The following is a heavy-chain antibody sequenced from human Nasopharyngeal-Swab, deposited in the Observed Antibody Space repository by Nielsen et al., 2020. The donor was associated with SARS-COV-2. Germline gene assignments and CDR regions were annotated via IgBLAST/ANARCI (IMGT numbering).Heavy chain of an antibody. CDR3: ARSQKGYYYDSSGYFY. V-gene: IGHV4-34*01. CDR2: ISHDGTT. Sequence: ESLKISCAVYGGSFDGNWWTWIRQSPGKGLEWIGEISHDGTTNYNPSLKSRVTISVDTSKNQFSLKLSSVTAADTAVYYCARSQKGYYYDSSGYFYWGQGTLVTVSS. D-gene: IGHD3-22*01. CDR1: GGSFDGNW. J-gene: IGHJ4*02.